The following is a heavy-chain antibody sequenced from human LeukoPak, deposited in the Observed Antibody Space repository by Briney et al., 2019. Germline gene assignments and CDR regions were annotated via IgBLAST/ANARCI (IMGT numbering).Heavy chain of an antibody. V-gene: IGHV3-7*03. CDR1: GFIFNTFW. D-gene: IGHD2-2*01. CDR3: ARDGGPTPWYCSSTSCYDGMDV. J-gene: IGHJ6*02. Sequence: PGGSLRLSCAASGFIFNTFWMNWVRLTPGKGLEWVAKINQDGSDMNYVDSVKGRFFVSRDNARNLVYLQMNSLRVDDTAVYYCARDGGPTPWYCSSTSCYDGMDVWGQGTTVTVSS. CDR2: INQDGSDM.